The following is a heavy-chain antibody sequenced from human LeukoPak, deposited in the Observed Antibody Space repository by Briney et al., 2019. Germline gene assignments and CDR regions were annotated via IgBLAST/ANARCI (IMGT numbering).Heavy chain of an antibody. CDR3: ARSYYGSGIDY. CDR2: ISSSSSYI. V-gene: IGHV3-21*01. J-gene: IGHJ4*02. Sequence: GGSLRLSCAASGFTFSNCSMNWVRQAPGKGLEWVSSISSSSSYIYYADSVKGRFTISRDNAKNSLYLQMNSLRVEDTAVYYCARSYYGSGIDYWGQGTLVAVSP. CDR1: GFTFSNCS. D-gene: IGHD3-10*01.